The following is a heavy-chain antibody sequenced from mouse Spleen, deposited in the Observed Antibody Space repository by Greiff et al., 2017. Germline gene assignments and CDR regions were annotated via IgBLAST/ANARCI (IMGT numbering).Heavy chain of an antibody. CDR1: GFSLSTSGMS. CDR3: ARIGDYRYYFDY. D-gene: IGHD2-14*01. Sequence: QVTLKVSGPGILQPSQTLSLTCSFSGFSLSTSGMSVGWIRQPSGKGLEWLAHIWWNDDKYYNPALKSRLTISKDTSNNQVFLKIASVVTADTATYYCARIGDYRYYFDYWGQGTTLTVSS. V-gene: IGHV8-8*01. J-gene: IGHJ2*01. CDR2: IWWNDDK.